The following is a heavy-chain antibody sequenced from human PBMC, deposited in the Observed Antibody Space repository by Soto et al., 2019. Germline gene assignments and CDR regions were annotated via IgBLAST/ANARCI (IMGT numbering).Heavy chain of an antibody. CDR1: GFTVSSNY. J-gene: IGHJ3*02. CDR3: ARDRLDAFDI. V-gene: IGHV3-53*01. Sequence: GGSLRLSCAASGFTVSSNYMSWVRQAPGKGLEWVSVIYSGGSTYYADSVKGRFTISRDNSKNALYLQMNSLRAEDTAVYYCARDRLDAFDIWGQGTMVTVSS. CDR2: IYSGGST.